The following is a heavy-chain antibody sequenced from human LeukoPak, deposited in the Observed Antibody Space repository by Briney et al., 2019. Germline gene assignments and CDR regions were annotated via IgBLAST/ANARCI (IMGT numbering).Heavy chain of an antibody. Sequence: PSETLSLTCTVSGGSINNYYWSWIRQPPGKGLEWIGYIHSSGSTNYSPSLKSRVTMSVDTSKNQFSLKLTSVTAADTALYYCARDLKNTAPYFDYWGQGTLVTVSS. CDR3: ARDLKNTAPYFDY. CDR1: GGSINNYY. J-gene: IGHJ4*02. D-gene: IGHD1/OR15-1a*01. CDR2: IHSSGST. V-gene: IGHV4-59*01.